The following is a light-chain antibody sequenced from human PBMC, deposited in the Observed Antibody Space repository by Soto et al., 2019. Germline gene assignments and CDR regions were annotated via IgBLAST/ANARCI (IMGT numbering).Light chain of an antibody. J-gene: IGKJ1*01. CDR1: RSVRSSC. Sequence: EIVLTQSPDTLSLSPGERATLSCRASRSVRSSCVAWYQQKPGQAPRLLIYGASSRATGIPDRFSGSGSGTDFTLTISRLEPEDFVVYHCQQYGSSPRTFGQGTKVEIK. V-gene: IGKV3-20*01. CDR3: QQYGSSPRT. CDR2: GAS.